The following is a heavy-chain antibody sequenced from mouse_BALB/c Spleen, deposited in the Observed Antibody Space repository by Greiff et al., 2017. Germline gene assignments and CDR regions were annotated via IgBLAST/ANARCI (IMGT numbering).Heavy chain of an antibody. Sequence: EVQLVESGPGLVKPSQSLSLTCSVTGYSITSGYYWNWIRQFPGNKLEWMGYISYDGSNNYNPSLKNRISITRDTSKNQFFLKLNSVTTEDTATYYCALIYYGYDGGYYAMDYWGQGTSVTVSS. CDR1: GYSITSGYY. CDR3: ALIYYGYDGGYYAMDY. J-gene: IGHJ4*01. V-gene: IGHV3-6*02. D-gene: IGHD2-2*01. CDR2: ISYDGSN.